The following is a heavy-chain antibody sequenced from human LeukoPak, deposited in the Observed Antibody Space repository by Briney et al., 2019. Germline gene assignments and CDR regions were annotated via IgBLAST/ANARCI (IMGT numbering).Heavy chain of an antibody. CDR3: ARKVVTASPFQH. V-gene: IGHV4-34*01. CDR1: GGSFSGYY. Sequence: SETLSLTCAVYGGSFSGYYWSWIRQPPGKGLEWIGSIYYSGSTYYNPSLKSRVTISVDTSKNQFSLKLSSVTAADTAVYYCARKVVTASPFQHWGQGTLVTVSS. J-gene: IGHJ1*01. D-gene: IGHD2-21*02. CDR2: IYYSGST.